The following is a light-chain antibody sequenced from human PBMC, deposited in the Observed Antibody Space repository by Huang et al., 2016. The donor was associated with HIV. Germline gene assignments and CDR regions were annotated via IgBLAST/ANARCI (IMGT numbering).Light chain of an antibody. CDR2: AAS. J-gene: IGKJ2*01. V-gene: IGKV3-15*01. CDR1: QSVDSN. Sequence: EIVMPQSPATLSVSPGERATLSCRASQSVDSNLAWYQLKPDEAPRLVIYAASTRATGIPPRFSGSGSGTEFTLTITSLQSEDFAVYCCQQYYNWPPRYTFGQGTKLEIK. CDR3: QQYYNWPPRYT.